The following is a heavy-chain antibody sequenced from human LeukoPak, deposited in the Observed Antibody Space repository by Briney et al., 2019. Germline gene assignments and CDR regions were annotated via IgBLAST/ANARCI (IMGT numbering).Heavy chain of an antibody. J-gene: IGHJ3*02. D-gene: IGHD2-15*01. CDR3: ARDAAYCSGGSCSWDAFDI. CDR1: GHSISSGYY. CDR2: IYQSGNS. Sequence: PSETLSLTCTVSGHSISSGYYWGWIRQPPGKGLEWIGSIYQSGNSYYNPSLKSRVTISVDTSKNQFSLKLSSVTAADTAVYYCARDAAYCSGGSCSWDAFDIWGRGTMVTVSS. V-gene: IGHV4-38-2*02.